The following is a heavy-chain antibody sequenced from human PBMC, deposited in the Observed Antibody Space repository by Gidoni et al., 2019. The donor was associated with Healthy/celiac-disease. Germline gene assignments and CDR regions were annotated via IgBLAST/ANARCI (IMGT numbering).Heavy chain of an antibody. CDR1: GYSISSGYY. D-gene: IGHD3-16*01. Sequence: QVQLQESGPGLVKPSETLSLTCAVSGYSISSGYYWGWIRQPPGKGLEWIGSSYHSGSTYYNPSLKSRVTISVDTSKNQFSLKLSSVTAADTAVYYCARGGTVLGGRYYYYYYMDVWGKGTTVTVSS. CDR3: ARGGTVLGGRYYYYYYMDV. J-gene: IGHJ6*03. CDR2: SYHSGST. V-gene: IGHV4-38-2*01.